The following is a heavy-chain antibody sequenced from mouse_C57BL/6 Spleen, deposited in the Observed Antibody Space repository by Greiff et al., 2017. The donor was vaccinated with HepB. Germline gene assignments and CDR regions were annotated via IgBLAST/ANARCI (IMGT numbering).Heavy chain of an antibody. J-gene: IGHJ1*03. Sequence: QVQLQQPGAELVKPGASVKMSCKASGYTFTSYWITWVKQRPGQGLEWIGDIYPGSGSTNYNEKFKSKATLTVDTSSSTAYMQLSSLTSEDSAVYYCACHSNSEGDYWYFDVWGTGTTVTVSS. D-gene: IGHD2-5*01. V-gene: IGHV1-55*01. CDR1: GYTFTSYW. CDR2: IYPGSGST. CDR3: ACHSNSEGDYWYFDV.